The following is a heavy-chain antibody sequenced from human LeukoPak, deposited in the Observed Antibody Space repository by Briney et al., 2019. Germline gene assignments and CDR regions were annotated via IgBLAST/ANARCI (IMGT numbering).Heavy chain of an antibody. D-gene: IGHD1-14*01. V-gene: IGHV4-34*01. CDR2: INHSGST. Sequence: SETLSLTCAVYGGSFSGYYWSWIRQPPGKGLEWIGEINHSGSTNYNPSLKSRVTISVDTSKNQFSLKLSSVTAADTAVYYCARDRKEGAFDIWGQGTMVTVSS. CDR3: ARDRKEGAFDI. J-gene: IGHJ3*02. CDR1: GGSFSGYY.